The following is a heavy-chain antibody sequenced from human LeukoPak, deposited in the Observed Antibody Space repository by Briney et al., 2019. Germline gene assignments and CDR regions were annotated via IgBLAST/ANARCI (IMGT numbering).Heavy chain of an antibody. D-gene: IGHD1-1*01. Sequence: GRSLRLSCAASGFTFSSYGMHWVRQAPGKGLEWVAVISYDGSNKYYADSVKGRFTISRDNSKNTLYLQMNSLRAEDTAVYYCASQGSTSRSDYWGQGTLVTVSS. CDR2: ISYDGSNK. CDR1: GFTFSSYG. J-gene: IGHJ4*02. V-gene: IGHV3-30*03. CDR3: ASQGSTSRSDY.